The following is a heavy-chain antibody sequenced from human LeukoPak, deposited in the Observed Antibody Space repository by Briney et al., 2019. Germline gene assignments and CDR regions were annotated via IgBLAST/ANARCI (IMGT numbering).Heavy chain of an antibody. J-gene: IGHJ3*02. CDR2: INPNSGGT. D-gene: IGHD3-22*01. Sequence: ASVKVSCKASGYTLTGYYMNWVRQAPGQGLEWMGWINPNSGGTNYGQKFQGRVTMTRDTSIGIVYMELSRLRSDDTAVYYCARGPSDSSGYYYEGDAFDIWGQGTVVTVSS. CDR3: ARGPSDSSGYYYEGDAFDI. CDR1: GYTLTGYY. V-gene: IGHV1-2*02.